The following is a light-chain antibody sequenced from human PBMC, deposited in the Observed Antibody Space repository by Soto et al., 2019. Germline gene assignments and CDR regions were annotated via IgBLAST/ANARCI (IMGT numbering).Light chain of an antibody. V-gene: IGKV3-15*01. CDR1: QGVIGN. CDR2: GAS. CDR3: QQYNNWPRT. J-gene: IGKJ1*01. Sequence: EIVMTQSPATLSVSPGERATLSCRASQGVIGNLAWYQQKPGQAPRLLIYGASTRATGIPARFSGSGSGTEFTLTISSLQSEDFAFYYCQQYNNWPRTFGQGTKVEVK.